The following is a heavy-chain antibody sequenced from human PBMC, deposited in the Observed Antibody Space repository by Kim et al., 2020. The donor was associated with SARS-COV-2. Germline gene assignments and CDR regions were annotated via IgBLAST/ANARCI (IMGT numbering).Heavy chain of an antibody. V-gene: IGHV4-31*03. Sequence: SETLSLTCTVSGGSISSGGYYWSWIRQHPGKGLEWIGYIYYSGSTYYNPSLKSRVTISVDTSKNQFSLKLSSVTAADTAVYYCARIPVVVVAATHWFDPWGQGTLVTVSS. CDR3: ARIPVVVVAATHWFDP. CDR1: GGSISSGGYY. J-gene: IGHJ5*02. CDR2: IYYSGST. D-gene: IGHD2-15*01.